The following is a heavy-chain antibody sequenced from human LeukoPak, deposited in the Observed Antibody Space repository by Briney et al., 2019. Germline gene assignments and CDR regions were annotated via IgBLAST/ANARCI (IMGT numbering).Heavy chain of an antibody. CDR2: IDYGSGGS. V-gene: IGHV3-23*01. CDR3: AEAHSSGWTTRYFDC. Sequence: GALRLSCAASGFTFSSYAMGWVRQAPGKGLEWVSLIDYGSGGSHDADSVKGRFTISRDNSKNTLYLQMNSLRAEDTAIYYCAEAHSSGWTTRYFDCWGQGALVTVSS. D-gene: IGHD6-19*01. CDR1: GFTFSSYA. J-gene: IGHJ4*02.